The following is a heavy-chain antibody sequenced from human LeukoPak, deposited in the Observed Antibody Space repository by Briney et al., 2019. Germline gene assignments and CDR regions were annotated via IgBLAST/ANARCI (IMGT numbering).Heavy chain of an antibody. CDR2: ISGSGTST. J-gene: IGHJ4*02. Sequence: AGGSLRLSCAASGFTFSSYAMSWVRQAPGTGLGWISGISGSGTSTYYADSVKGRFTISRDNSKNTLYLQMNSLRAEDTAVYYCAKALSQYIYVDYWGQGTLVTVSS. D-gene: IGHD5-18*01. CDR1: GFTFSSYA. CDR3: AKALSQYIYVDY. V-gene: IGHV3-23*01.